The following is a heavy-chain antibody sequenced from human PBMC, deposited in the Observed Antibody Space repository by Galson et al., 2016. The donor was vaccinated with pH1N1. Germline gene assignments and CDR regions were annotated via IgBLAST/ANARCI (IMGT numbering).Heavy chain of an antibody. D-gene: IGHD4-17*01. Sequence: SLRLSCAASGFTVSSNYMSWVRQAPGKGLEWVSVIYSGGSTYYADSVKGRFTISRDNSKNTLYLQMNSLRAEDTAVYYCARAGYGDYVGYFDYWGQGTLVTVSS. CDR1: GFTVSSNY. CDR2: IYSGGST. J-gene: IGHJ4*02. V-gene: IGHV3-66*02. CDR3: ARAGYGDYVGYFDY.